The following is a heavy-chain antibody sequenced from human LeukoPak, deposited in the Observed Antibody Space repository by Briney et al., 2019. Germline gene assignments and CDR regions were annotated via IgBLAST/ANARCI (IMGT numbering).Heavy chain of an antibody. CDR3: ARAGIEYYDSSGYYLNWFDP. J-gene: IGHJ5*02. CDR1: GFTFSSYA. V-gene: IGHV3-23*01. D-gene: IGHD3-22*01. CDR2: ISGSGGST. Sequence: GGSLRLSCAASGFTFSSYAMSWVRQAPGKGLEWGSAISGSGGSTYYADSVKGRFTISRDHSKNTLYLQMNSLRAEDTAVYYCARAGIEYYDSSGYYLNWFDPWGQGTLVTVSS.